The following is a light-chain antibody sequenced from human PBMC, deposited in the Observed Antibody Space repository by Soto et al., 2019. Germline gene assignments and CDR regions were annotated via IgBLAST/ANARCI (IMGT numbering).Light chain of an antibody. CDR3: EQSYCSPPT. CDR1: QSINTY. Sequence: DIQMTQSPSSLSASVGDRVTITCRASQSINTYLNWYQQKPGKAPKLLISAASSLQSGVPARFSGSGSGTDFTLIISSVQPEDFATFYCEQSYCSPPTFGQGTKVDIK. J-gene: IGKJ1*01. CDR2: AAS. V-gene: IGKV1-39*01.